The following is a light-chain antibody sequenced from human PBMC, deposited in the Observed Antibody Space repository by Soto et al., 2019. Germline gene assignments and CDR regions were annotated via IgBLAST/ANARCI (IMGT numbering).Light chain of an antibody. CDR1: QSVGTY. CDR3: QQYNDWPRT. CDR2: GAS. V-gene: IGKV3-15*01. Sequence: EIVMTQSPATLSVSPGERATLSCRASQSVGTYLAWYQQKPGQAPRLLIYGASTRAAGISPRFSGGGSGTEFTLTISSLKSEDCAVYYCQQYNDWPRTFGQGTKVGIK. J-gene: IGKJ1*01.